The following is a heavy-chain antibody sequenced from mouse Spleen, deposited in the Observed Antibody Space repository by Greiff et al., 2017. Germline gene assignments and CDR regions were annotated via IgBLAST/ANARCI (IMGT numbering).Heavy chain of an antibody. D-gene: IGHD2-4*01. CDR3: ARGESTMITTGAMDY. V-gene: IGHV14-2*01. J-gene: IGHJ4*01. CDR1: GFNITDYY. CDR2: IDPEDGET. Sequence: VQLQQSGAELVKPGASVKLSCTASGFNITDYYMHWVKQRTEQGLEWIGRIDPEDGETKYAPKFQGKATITADTSSNTAYLQLSSLTSEDTAVYYCARGESTMITTGAMDYWGQGTSVTVSS.